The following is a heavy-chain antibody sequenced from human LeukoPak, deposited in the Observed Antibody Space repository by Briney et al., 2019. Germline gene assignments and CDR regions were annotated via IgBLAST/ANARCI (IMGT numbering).Heavy chain of an antibody. V-gene: IGHV4-39*01. CDR2: IYYSGST. Sequence: PSETLSLTCTVSGGSISSSSYYWGWIRQPPGKGLEWIGSIYYSGSTYYNPSLKSRVTISVDTSENQFSLKLSSVTAADTAVYYCARHYDSSGYYYYYYYGMDVWGQGTTVTVSS. D-gene: IGHD3-22*01. CDR1: GGSISSSSYY. J-gene: IGHJ6*02. CDR3: ARHYDSSGYYYYYYYGMDV.